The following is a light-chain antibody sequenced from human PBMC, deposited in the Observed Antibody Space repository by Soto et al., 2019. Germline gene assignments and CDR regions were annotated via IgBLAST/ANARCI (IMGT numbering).Light chain of an antibody. CDR1: SSDVGGYNY. Sequence: QSVLTQPPSASGSPGQSVTISCTGTSSDVGGYNYVSWYQQHPGKAPKLIIYEVNKRPSGVPDRFSGSKSGNTASLTVSGLQAEDEADYYCSSYAGSHSVFGTGTKVTVL. V-gene: IGLV2-8*01. CDR2: EVN. J-gene: IGLJ1*01. CDR3: SSYAGSHSV.